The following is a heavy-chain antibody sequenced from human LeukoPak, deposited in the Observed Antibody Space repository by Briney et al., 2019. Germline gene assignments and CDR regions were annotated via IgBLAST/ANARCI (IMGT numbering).Heavy chain of an antibody. CDR3: ARVPLYYDSSGSYPTCMDV. J-gene: IGHJ6*02. V-gene: IGHV4-59*01. CDR1: GGSISSYY. CDR2: IYYSGST. Sequence: SETLSLTCTVSGGSISSYYWSWIRQPPGKGLEWIGYIYYSGSTNYNPSLKSRVTISVDTSKNQFSLKLSSVTAADTAVYYCARVPLYYDSSGSYPTCMDVWGQGTTVTVSS. D-gene: IGHD3-22*01.